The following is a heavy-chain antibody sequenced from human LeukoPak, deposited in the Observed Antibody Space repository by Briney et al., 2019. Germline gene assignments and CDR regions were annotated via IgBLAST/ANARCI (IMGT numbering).Heavy chain of an antibody. CDR2: IRHDGNKK. Sequence: PGGSLRLSCAASGFTFSSYAMYWVRQAPGKGLEWVAFIRHDGNKKYYADSVKGRFTISRDNSRNTVYLQMNSLTSEDTAVYYCAKLLLETGGIGEEFDYWGQGTLVTVSS. J-gene: IGHJ4*02. CDR1: GFTFSSYA. V-gene: IGHV3-30*02. CDR3: AKLLLETGGIGEEFDY. D-gene: IGHD1-26*01.